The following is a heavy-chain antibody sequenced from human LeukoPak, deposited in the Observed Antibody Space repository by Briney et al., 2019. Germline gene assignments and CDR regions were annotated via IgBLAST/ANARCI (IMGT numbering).Heavy chain of an antibody. CDR3: ATPSTKLRFLEWLLDY. CDR1: GYTLTELS. J-gene: IGHJ4*02. Sequence: ASVKVSCKVSGYTLTELSMHWVRQAPGKGLEWMGGFDPEDGETIYAQKFQGRVTMTEDTSTDTAYMELSSLRSEDTAVYYCATPSTKLRFLEWLLDYWGQGTLVTVSS. D-gene: IGHD3-3*01. V-gene: IGHV1-24*01. CDR2: FDPEDGET.